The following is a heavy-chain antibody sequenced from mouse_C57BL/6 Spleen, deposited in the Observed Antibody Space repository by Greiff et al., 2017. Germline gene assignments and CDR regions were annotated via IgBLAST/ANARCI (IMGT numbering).Heavy chain of an antibody. CDR1: GYTFTSYW. J-gene: IGHJ1*03. V-gene: IGHV1-52*01. D-gene: IGHD1-1*01. CDR3: VYGSSYVDWYFDV. CDR2: IDPSDSET. Sequence: VQLQQPGAELVRPGSSVKLSCKASGYTFTSYWMHWVKQRPIQGLEWIGNIDPSDSETHYNQKFKDKATLTVDKSSSTAYMQLSRLTSEDSAVYFCVYGSSYVDWYFDVWGTGTTVTVSS.